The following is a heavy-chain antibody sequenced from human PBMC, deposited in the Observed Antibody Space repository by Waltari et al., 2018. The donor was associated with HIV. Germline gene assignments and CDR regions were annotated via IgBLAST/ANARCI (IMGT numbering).Heavy chain of an antibody. V-gene: IGHV5-51*03. D-gene: IGHD3-22*01. Sequence: EVQLVQSGAEVRKSGESLKISCKASGYTFTNYWIAWVRQMSGEGLGWMGIIYPFDSDTRYNPSFEGQITISADKSLATAYLEWSNLNASDAAIYYCARLFYYDTTGYINNAFDIWGQGTVVTVS. CDR3: ARLFYYDTTGYINNAFDI. CDR1: GYTFTNYW. J-gene: IGHJ3*02. CDR2: IYPFDSDT.